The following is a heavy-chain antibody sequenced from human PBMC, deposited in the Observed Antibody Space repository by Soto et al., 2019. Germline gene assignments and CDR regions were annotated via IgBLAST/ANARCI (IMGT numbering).Heavy chain of an antibody. CDR3: AREDRDIVVVPAGSSDYGMDV. D-gene: IGHD2-2*01. Sequence: GWSLRLSCAASGFTFSSYSMNWVRQAPGKXLEWVSSISSSSSYIYYADSVKGRFTISRDNAKNSLYLQMNSLRAEDTAVYYCAREDRDIVVVPAGSSDYGMDVWGQGTTVTVSS. J-gene: IGHJ6*02. CDR2: ISSSSSYI. V-gene: IGHV3-21*01. CDR1: GFTFSSYS.